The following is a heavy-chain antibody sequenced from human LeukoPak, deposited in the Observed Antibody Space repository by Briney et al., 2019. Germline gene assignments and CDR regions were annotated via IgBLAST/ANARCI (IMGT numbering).Heavy chain of an antibody. J-gene: IGHJ4*01. CDR2: INTDGSST. CDR3: TRELPREVTLDY. Sequence: GGSLRLSCAASGFTFISYGMQWVRQAPGKGLVWVSRINTDGSSTSYANSVKGRFTVSRDNAKNTLYLQVNSLRAEDTAVYFCTRELPREVTLDYWGQGTLVTVSS. D-gene: IGHD2-21*02. V-gene: IGHV3-74*01. CDR1: GFTFISYG.